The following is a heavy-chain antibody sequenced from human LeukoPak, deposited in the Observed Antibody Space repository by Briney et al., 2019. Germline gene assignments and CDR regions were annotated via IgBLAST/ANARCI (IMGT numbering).Heavy chain of an antibody. Sequence: GGSLRLSCAASGFTFSLYSMNWVRQAPGKGLEWISSISSSSRSMYYTDSVKGRFTISRDNAQNSLYLQMSSLRAEDTAVYYCARDSTNMDVWGKGTTVTGSS. J-gene: IGHJ6*03. CDR3: ARDSTNMDV. CDR2: ISSSSRSM. V-gene: IGHV3-21*01. D-gene: IGHD2-2*01. CDR1: GFTFSLYS.